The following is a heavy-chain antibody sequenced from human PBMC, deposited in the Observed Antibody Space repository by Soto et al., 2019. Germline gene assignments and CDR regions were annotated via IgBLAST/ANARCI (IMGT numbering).Heavy chain of an antibody. CDR2: VIPLLGTI. CDR3: ARHPPRWKYFEK. V-gene: IGHV1-69*01. Sequence: QVQLVQSGAEVRKPGSSVKISCRASGGTFSTYAINWVRQAPGQGLEWMGGVIPLLGTINYAQKFQARVTITADESTSTTYIELTSLTFEDTAVYFCARHPPRWKYFEKWGQGTLVTVSS. J-gene: IGHJ4*02. CDR1: GGTFSTYA. D-gene: IGHD3-9*01.